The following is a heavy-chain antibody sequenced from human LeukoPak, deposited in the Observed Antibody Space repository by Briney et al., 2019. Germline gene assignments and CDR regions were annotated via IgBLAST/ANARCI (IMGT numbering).Heavy chain of an antibody. J-gene: IGHJ3*02. Sequence: PGRSLRLSCAASGFTFSSYTMNWVRQAPGKGLEWVSSISSSSSYIYYADSVKGRFTISRDNAKNSLYLQMNSLRAEDTAVYYCARDGYSSVLGAFDIWGQGTMVTVSS. D-gene: IGHD6-25*01. CDR1: GFTFSSYT. CDR2: ISSSSSYI. CDR3: ARDGYSSVLGAFDI. V-gene: IGHV3-21*01.